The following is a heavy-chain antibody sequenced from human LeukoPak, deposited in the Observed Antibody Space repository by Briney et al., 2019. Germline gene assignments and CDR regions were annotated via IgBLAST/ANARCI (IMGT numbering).Heavy chain of an antibody. CDR3: ARVRIFGVVRPIYYYYGMDV. Sequence: PSETLSLTCAVYGGSFSGYYWSWIRQPPGKGLEWIGEINHSGSTNYNPSLKSRVTISVDTSKNQFSLKLSSVTAADTAVYYCARVRIFGVVRPIYYYYGMDVWGQGTTVTVSS. CDR1: GGSFSGYY. CDR2: INHSGST. V-gene: IGHV4-34*01. J-gene: IGHJ6*02. D-gene: IGHD3-3*01.